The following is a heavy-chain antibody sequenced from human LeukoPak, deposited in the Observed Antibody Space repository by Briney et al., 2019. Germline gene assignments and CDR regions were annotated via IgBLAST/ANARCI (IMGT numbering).Heavy chain of an antibody. Sequence: GGSLRLSCAASGFTFSSYGMHWVRQAPGKGLEWVAVISYDGSNKYYADSVKGRFTISRDNSKNTLYLQMNSLRAEDTAVYYCAKGDIVVVPVAIGNWFDPWGQGTLVTVSS. CDR2: ISYDGSNK. V-gene: IGHV3-30*18. CDR1: GFTFSSYG. D-gene: IGHD2-2*01. J-gene: IGHJ5*02. CDR3: AKGDIVVVPVAIGNWFDP.